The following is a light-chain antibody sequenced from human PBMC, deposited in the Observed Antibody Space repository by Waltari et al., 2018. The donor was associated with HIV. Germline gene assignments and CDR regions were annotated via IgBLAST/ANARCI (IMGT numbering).Light chain of an antibody. CDR3: LLFYSGVRV. V-gene: IGLV7-46*01. J-gene: IGLJ2*01. CDR2: NIN. Sequence: QAVVTQEPSLTVSPGGTVTLTCVSSPGAITSGHYPYWLQRKPGQAPTTLIYNINTKPPWTPARFSGSLLGGKAALTLSGAQSEDEAEYYCLLFYSGVRVFGGGTKLTVL. CDR1: PGAITSGHY.